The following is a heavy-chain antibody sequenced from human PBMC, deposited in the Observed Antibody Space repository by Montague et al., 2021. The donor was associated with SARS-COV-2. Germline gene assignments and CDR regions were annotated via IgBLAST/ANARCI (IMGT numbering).Heavy chain of an antibody. CDR2: XYSNDEK. CDR1: GFSLSTPNVG. V-gene: IGHV2-5*01. Sequence: PALVKPTQTLTLTCTFSGFSLSTPNVGVGWIRQPPGKALEWVAVXYSNDEKRYSPYLRNRITITKDTAKHQVVLSLTYVDPVDTATYDCAHLIRYYDIFTGIPFDYWGQGSQVTVSS. CDR3: AHLIRYYDIFTGIPFDY. J-gene: IGHJ4*02. D-gene: IGHD3-9*01.